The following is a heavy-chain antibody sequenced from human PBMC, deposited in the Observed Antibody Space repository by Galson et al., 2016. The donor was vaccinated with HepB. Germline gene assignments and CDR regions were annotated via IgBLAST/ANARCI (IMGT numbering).Heavy chain of an antibody. CDR1: GYTFAYSS. CDR2: IYYNRNKT. V-gene: IGHV3-9*01. D-gene: IGHD1-26*01. Sequence: SLRLSCAASGYTFAYSSMHWVRQAPGKGLEWVSDIYYNRNKTCYVDSVRGRFTISRDNARNSLYLQMNSLEPEDSALYYCVRDMGPWGADDWGQGTSVTVAS. J-gene: IGHJ6*02. CDR3: VRDMGPWGADD.